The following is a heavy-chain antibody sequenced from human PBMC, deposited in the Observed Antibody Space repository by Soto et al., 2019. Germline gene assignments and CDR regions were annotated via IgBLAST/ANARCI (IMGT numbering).Heavy chain of an antibody. J-gene: IGHJ4*02. CDR2: ISYDGSKK. D-gene: IGHD1-26*01. CDR1: GFTFSSYG. Sequence: PGGPLRLSWVASGFTFSSYGMHWVRQAPGKGLEWVAFISYDGSKKYYADSVKGRFTISSDNSKNTVYLQMNSLRAEDTAIYYCAKDGVVGATQIIYYFDYWGQGNLVTVSS. V-gene: IGHV3-30*18. CDR3: AKDGVVGATQIIYYFDY.